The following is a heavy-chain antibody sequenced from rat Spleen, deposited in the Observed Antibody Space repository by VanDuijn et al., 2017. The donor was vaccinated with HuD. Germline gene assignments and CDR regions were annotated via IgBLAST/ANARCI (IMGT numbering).Heavy chain of an antibody. Sequence: EVQLVESDGGLVQPGRSLKLSCAASGFTFSDYYMAWVRQAPMKGLEWVATINYDGSSTFYRDSVKGRFTISRDNAKSTLYLQMDSLRSEDTATYFCARLGGLRNWFAYWGQGTLVTVSS. CDR1: GFTFSDYY. CDR2: INYDGSST. CDR3: ARLGGLRNWFAY. J-gene: IGHJ3*01. D-gene: IGHD4-3*01. V-gene: IGHV5-29*01.